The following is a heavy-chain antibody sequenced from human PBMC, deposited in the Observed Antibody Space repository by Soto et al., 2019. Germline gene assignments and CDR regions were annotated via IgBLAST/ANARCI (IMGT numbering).Heavy chain of an antibody. CDR2: ISWNSGSI. Sequence: GGSLRLSCAASGFTFDDYAMHWVRQAPGKGLEWVSGISWNSGSIGYADSVKGRFTISRDNAKNSLYLQMNSLRAEDTALYYCAKAKKVNNSPYAFGIWGQGTMVTVSS. CDR1: GFTFDDYA. V-gene: IGHV3-9*01. CDR3: AKAKKVNNSPYAFGI. D-gene: IGHD1-20*01. J-gene: IGHJ3*02.